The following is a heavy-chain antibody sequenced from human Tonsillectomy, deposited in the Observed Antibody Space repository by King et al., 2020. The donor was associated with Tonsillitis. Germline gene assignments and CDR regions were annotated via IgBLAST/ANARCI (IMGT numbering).Heavy chain of an antibody. D-gene: IGHD3-22*01. J-gene: IGHJ3*02. CDR2: ISSGAGSV. Sequence: VQLVESGGGLVKPGGSLRLSCAASGFTFSDYYMNWIRQAPGKGLEWVSYISSGAGSVYYADSVKGRFTISRDNAKNSLYLQMNSLRAEDTAVYFCARYYYYYPFDIWGLGTMVTVSS. CDR1: GFTFSDYY. CDR3: ARYYYYYPFDI. V-gene: IGHV3-11*01.